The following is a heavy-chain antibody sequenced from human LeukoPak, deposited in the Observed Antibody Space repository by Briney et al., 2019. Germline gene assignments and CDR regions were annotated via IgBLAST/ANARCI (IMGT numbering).Heavy chain of an antibody. CDR1: GYTFTSYG. D-gene: IGHD3-22*01. CDR3: ARAHGYGSSGYSEAYFDY. Sequence: ASVKVSCKASGYTFTSYGMSWVRQAPGQGLEWMGWISAYNGNTNYAQKLQGRVTMTTDTSTSTAYMELRSLRSDDTAVYYCARAHGYGSSGYSEAYFDYWGQGTLVTVSS. J-gene: IGHJ4*02. CDR2: ISAYNGNT. V-gene: IGHV1-18*01.